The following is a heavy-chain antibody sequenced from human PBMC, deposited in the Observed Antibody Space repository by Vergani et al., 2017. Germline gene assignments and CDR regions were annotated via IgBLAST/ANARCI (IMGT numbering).Heavy chain of an antibody. D-gene: IGHD6-13*01. CDR2: IKQDGSEK. J-gene: IGHJ6*02. CDR3: ARDHGSSSRQGYYYYGMDV. CDR1: GFTFSSYW. Sequence: EVQLVESGGGLVQPGGSLRLSCAASGFTFSSYWMSWVRQAPGKGLEWVANIKQDGSEKYYVDSVKGRFTISRDKAKNSLYLQKNSLRAEDTAVYYCARDHGSSSRQGYYYYGMDVWGQGTTVTVSS. V-gene: IGHV3-7*04.